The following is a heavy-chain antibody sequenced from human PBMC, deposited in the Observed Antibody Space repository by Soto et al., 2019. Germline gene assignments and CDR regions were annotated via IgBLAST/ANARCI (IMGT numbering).Heavy chain of an antibody. Sequence: SETLSLTCAVSGGSISSGDYYWSWIRQPPGKGLEWIGYIYYSGSTYYNPSLKSRVTISVDTSKNQFSLKLSSVTAADTAVYYCARDRGQWLVGWAFDIWGQGTMVTVSS. D-gene: IGHD6-19*01. J-gene: IGHJ3*02. V-gene: IGHV4-30-4*01. CDR3: ARDRGQWLVGWAFDI. CDR1: GGSISSGDYY. CDR2: IYYSGST.